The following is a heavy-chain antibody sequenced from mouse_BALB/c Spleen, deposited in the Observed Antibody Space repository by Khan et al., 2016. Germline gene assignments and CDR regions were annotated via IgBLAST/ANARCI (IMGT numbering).Heavy chain of an antibody. CDR1: GYTFTNYG. CDR3: ARYRYYDGSSRYFDV. Sequence: QIQLVQSGPELKKLGKTVKISCKASGYTFTNYGMNWVKQAPGKGLKWMGWINTYSGESTYADDFKGRFAFSLETSANTAYLQINNLKNEDTATYFCARYRYYDGSSRYFDVWGAGTTVTVSS. J-gene: IGHJ1*01. CDR2: INTYSGES. V-gene: IGHV9-3-1*01. D-gene: IGHD1-1*01.